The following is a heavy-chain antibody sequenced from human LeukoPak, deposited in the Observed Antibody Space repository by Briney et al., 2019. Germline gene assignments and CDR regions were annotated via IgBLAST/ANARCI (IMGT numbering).Heavy chain of an antibody. V-gene: IGHV3-48*01. Sequence: PGRSLRLSCAASGFPLSSYSINWVRQAPGKGLEWVSYISSSGSAIYYVDSVKGRFTVSRDNAKNPLFLQMNSPRAEDTAVYYCARVKGSYFDYWGQGALVTVSS. J-gene: IGHJ4*02. CDR1: GFPLSSYS. D-gene: IGHD2-15*01. CDR3: ARVKGSYFDY. CDR2: ISSSGSAI.